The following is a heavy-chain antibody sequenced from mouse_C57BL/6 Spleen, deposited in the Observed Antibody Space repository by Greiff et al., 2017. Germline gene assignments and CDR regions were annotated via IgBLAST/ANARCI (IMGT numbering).Heavy chain of an antibody. Sequence: QVQLQQSGAELAKPGASVTLSCKASGYTFTSYWMHWVKQRPGQGLEWIGYINPSSGYTKYNQKFKDKATLTADKSSSPAYMQLSSLTYEDSAVYDCARGDCGAWFAYWGQGTLVTVSA. CDR3: ARGDCGAWFAY. D-gene: IGHD3-3*01. CDR1: GYTFTSYW. J-gene: IGHJ3*01. CDR2: INPSSGYT. V-gene: IGHV1-7*01.